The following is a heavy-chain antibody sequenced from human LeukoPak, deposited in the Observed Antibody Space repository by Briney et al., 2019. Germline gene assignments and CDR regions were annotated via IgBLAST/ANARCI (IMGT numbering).Heavy chain of an antibody. CDR2: ISSSGSTI. CDR3: AREVKQWLVRGVFDY. Sequence: TGGSLRLSCAASGFTFSIYEMNWVRQAPGKGLEWVSYISSSGSTIYYADSVKGRFTISRDNAKNSLYLQMNSLRAEDTAVYYCAREVKQWLVRGVFDYWGQGTLVTVSS. CDR1: GFTFSIYE. J-gene: IGHJ4*02. V-gene: IGHV3-48*03. D-gene: IGHD6-19*01.